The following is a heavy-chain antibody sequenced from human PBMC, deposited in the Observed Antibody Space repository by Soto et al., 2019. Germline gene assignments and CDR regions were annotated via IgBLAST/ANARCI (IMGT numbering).Heavy chain of an antibody. CDR2: IYHSGST. Sequence: NPSETLSLTCAVSGGSISSSNWWSWVRQPPGKGLEWIGEIYHSGSTNYNPSLKSRVTISVDKSKNQFSLKLSSVTAADTAVYYCAREGGAAAGRLYYYYGMDVWGQGTTVTVSS. J-gene: IGHJ6*02. CDR1: GGSISSSNW. V-gene: IGHV4-4*02. D-gene: IGHD6-13*01. CDR3: AREGGAAAGRLYYYYGMDV.